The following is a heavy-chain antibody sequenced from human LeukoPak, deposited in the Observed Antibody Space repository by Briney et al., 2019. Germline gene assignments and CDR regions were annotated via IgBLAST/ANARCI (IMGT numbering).Heavy chain of an antibody. CDR3: ASEGYFGNFDY. J-gene: IGHJ4*02. Sequence: SETLSLTCTVSGGSISSYYWSWIRQPAGKGLEWIGRIYTSGSTNYNPSLKSRVTMSVDTSKNQFPLKLSSVTAADTAVYYCASEGYFGNFDYWGQGTLVTVSS. V-gene: IGHV4-4*07. D-gene: IGHD3-9*01. CDR1: GGSISSYY. CDR2: IYTSGST.